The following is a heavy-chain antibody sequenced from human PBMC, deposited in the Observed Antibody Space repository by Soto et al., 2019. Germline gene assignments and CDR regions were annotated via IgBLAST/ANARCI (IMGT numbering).Heavy chain of an antibody. Sequence: EVQLVESGGGLVKPGGSLRLSCAASGFTFSSYSMNWVRQAPGKGLEWVSSISSSSSYIYYADSVKGRFTISRDNAKNSLYLQMNSLSAEDTAVYYCASDLMGGGVCGQGTTVTVSS. CDR1: GFTFSSYS. CDR2: ISSSSSYI. V-gene: IGHV3-21*01. J-gene: IGHJ6*02. D-gene: IGHD1-26*01. CDR3: ASDLMGGGV.